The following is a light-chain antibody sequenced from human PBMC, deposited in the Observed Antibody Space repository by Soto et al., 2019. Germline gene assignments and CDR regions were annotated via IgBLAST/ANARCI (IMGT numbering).Light chain of an antibody. J-gene: IGLJ2*01. CDR1: SSDVGSYKF. CDR2: EGS. Sequence: QSALTQPASVSGSPGQSITISCTGTSSDVGSYKFVSWYQQHPGKAPNLMIYEGSKRPSGVSNRFSGSKSGNTASLTISGLQAEDDADYYCCSYAGSSTLVFGGGTKLTVL. V-gene: IGLV2-23*01. CDR3: CSYAGSSTLV.